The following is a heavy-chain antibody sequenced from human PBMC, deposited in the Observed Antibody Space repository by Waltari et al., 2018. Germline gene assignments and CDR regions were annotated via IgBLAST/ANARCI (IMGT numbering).Heavy chain of an antibody. Sequence: QVQLQEPGPGLVKPSETLSLTCTVSGGSISSYYWSWIRQPPGKGLAWIGYIYYSGSTNDNPSLKSRVTISVDTSKNQFSLKLSSVTAADTAVYYCARDRWRYDFWSGYSGFGAFDIWGQGTMVTVSS. CDR2: IYYSGST. CDR3: ARDRWRYDFWSGYSGFGAFDI. J-gene: IGHJ3*02. V-gene: IGHV4-59*01. D-gene: IGHD3-3*01. CDR1: GGSISSYY.